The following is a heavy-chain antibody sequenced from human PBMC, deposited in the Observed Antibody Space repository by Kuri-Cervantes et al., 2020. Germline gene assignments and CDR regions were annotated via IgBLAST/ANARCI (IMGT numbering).Heavy chain of an antibody. CDR2: INHSGST. CDR3: AREVDV. Sequence: SQTLSLTCAVYGGSFTDYYWSWIRQPPGKGLEWIGEINHSGSTNYNPSLKSRVTISVDTSKNQFSLKLSSVTAADTAVYYCAREVDVWGQGTTVTVSS. J-gene: IGHJ6*02. V-gene: IGHV4-34*01. CDR1: GGSFTDYY.